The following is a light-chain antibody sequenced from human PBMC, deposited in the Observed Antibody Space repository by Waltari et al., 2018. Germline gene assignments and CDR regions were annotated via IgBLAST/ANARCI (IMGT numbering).Light chain of an antibody. CDR3: SSYTSNSSPV. CDR1: SSDVGGYNF. CDR2: EVS. Sequence: QSALTQPASVSGSPGQSLTISCTGTSSDVGGYNFVSWYQQHPGKAPKLMIYEVSNRPSGVSNRFSGSKSGNTASLTISGLQAEDEAEYYCSSYTSNSSPVFGGGTKLTVL. J-gene: IGLJ3*02. V-gene: IGLV2-14*01.